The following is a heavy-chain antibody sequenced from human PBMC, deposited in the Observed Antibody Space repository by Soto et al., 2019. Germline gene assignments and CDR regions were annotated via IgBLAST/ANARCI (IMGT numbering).Heavy chain of an antibody. D-gene: IGHD3-3*01. CDR2: IYYSVST. CDR3: ARHLTILGVAPLDS. Sequence: SETLSRTCTVSGGSISSSSYYWGWIRQPPGKGLEWIASIYYSVSTYYNPSLKSRVTISVDTSKTQFSLKLNSVTAADTAVYYCARHLTILGVAPLDSWGQGTLVTVSS. V-gene: IGHV4-39*01. CDR1: GGSISSSSYY. J-gene: IGHJ5*01.